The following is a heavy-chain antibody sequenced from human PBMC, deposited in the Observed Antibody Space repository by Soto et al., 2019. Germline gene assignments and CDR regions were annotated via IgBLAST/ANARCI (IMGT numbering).Heavy chain of an antibody. Sequence: GGSLRLSCAAYGFTLTNYWMHCVRQAPGKGLVWVSRINGDGRNTAYADSVKGRFTISRDNAKNALYLKMNRVRDEETAVYYCARDMWSTTEYYFGMEVWGQGTTVTVSS. CDR1: GFTLTNYW. V-gene: IGHV3-74*01. J-gene: IGHJ6*02. D-gene: IGHD2-21*01. CDR2: INGDGRNT. CDR3: ARDMWSTTEYYFGMEV.